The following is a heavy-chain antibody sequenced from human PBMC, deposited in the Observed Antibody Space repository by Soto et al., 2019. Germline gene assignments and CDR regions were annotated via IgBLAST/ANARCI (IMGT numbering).Heavy chain of an antibody. CDR1: GFTFSSYT. D-gene: IGHD3-10*01. J-gene: IGHJ5*01. Sequence: EVQLVESGGGLVKPGGSLRLSCAASGFTFSSYTMNWVRQAPGKGLEWISSISSGSSYIYYAGSVMGRFTISRDNAKNSLFLQMNSLRADDTAVYYCARDILSGGAYPDSWGQGTKVTVSS. CDR3: ARDILSGGAYPDS. CDR2: ISSGSSYI. V-gene: IGHV3-21*01.